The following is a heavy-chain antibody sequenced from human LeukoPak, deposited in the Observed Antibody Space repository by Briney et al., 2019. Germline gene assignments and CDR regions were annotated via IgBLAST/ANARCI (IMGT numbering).Heavy chain of an antibody. CDR1: GYTFTSYD. D-gene: IGHD2-2*01. CDR2: MNPNSGNT. Sequence: ASVKVSCKASGYTFTSYDINWVRQATGQGPEWMGWMNPNSGNTGYAQKLQGRVTMTTDTSTSTAYLDLRSLRSDDTAVYYCARAEQYQLLLHWGQGTLVTVSS. CDR3: ARAEQYQLLLH. J-gene: IGHJ4*02. V-gene: IGHV1-8*01.